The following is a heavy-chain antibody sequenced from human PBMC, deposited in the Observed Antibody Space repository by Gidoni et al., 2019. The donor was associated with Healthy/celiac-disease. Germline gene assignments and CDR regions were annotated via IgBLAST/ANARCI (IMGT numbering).Heavy chain of an antibody. D-gene: IGHD3-3*01. J-gene: IGHJ4*02. CDR2: INHSGST. CDR3: ASAPFLTIFGVVTYFDY. Sequence: QVQLQQWGAGLLKPSETLSPTCAVYGGSFGGYYWSWVRQPPGKGLEWIGEINHSGSTNYNPSIKSRVTISVDTSKNQFSLKLSSVTAADTAVYYCASAPFLTIFGVVTYFDYWGQGTLVTVSS. CDR1: GGSFGGYY. V-gene: IGHV4-34*01.